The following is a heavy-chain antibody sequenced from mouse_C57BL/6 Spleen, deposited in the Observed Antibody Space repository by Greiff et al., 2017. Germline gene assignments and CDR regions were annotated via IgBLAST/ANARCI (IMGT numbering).Heavy chain of an antibody. Sequence: EVKLVESGGGLVKPGGSLKLSCAASGFTFSDYGMHWVRQAPEKGLEWVAYISSGSSTIYYADTVKGRFTISRDNAKNTLFLQMTSLRSEDTAMYYCATITTVVAPLDFDVWGTGTTVTVSS. CDR3: ATITTVVAPLDFDV. CDR2: ISSGSSTI. CDR1: GFTFSDYG. V-gene: IGHV5-17*01. J-gene: IGHJ1*03. D-gene: IGHD1-1*01.